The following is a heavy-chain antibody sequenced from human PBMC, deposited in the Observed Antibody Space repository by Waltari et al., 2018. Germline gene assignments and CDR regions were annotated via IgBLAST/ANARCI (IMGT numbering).Heavy chain of an antibody. V-gene: IGHV4-34*01. CDR2: INHRGST. Sequence: QVQLQQWGAGLLKPSETLSLTCAVYGGSFSGYYWSWIRQPPGKGLEWVGEINHRGSTNYNPSLKSRVTISVDTSKNQFSRKLSSVTAADTAVYYCVYSGYDIDYWGQGTLVTVSS. CDR1: GGSFSGYY. J-gene: IGHJ4*02. D-gene: IGHD5-12*01. CDR3: VYSGYDIDY.